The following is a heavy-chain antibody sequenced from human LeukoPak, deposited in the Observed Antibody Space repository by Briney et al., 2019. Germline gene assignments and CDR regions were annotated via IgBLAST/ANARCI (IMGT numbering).Heavy chain of an antibody. Sequence: GGSLRLSCAASGFTFSSYGMHWVRQAPGKGLEWVSAIRGSGGSTYYADSVKGRFTISRDNSKNTLYLQMNSLRAEDTAVYYCAKTPKTLTGHRIPSYYFDYWGQGTLVTVSS. CDR1: GFTFSSYG. CDR2: IRGSGGST. V-gene: IGHV3-23*01. D-gene: IGHD3-9*01. CDR3: AKTPKTLTGHRIPSYYFDY. J-gene: IGHJ4*02.